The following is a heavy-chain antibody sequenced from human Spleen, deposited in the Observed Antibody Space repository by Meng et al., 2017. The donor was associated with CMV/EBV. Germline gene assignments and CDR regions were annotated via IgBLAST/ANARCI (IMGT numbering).Heavy chain of an antibody. CDR3: ARDFGLRFLEWLSPPKTYYYYYYGMDV. V-gene: IGHV1-2*02. Sequence: ASVKVSCKASGYTFTGYYMHWVRQAPGQGLEWMGWINPNSGGTNYAQKFQGRVTMTRDTSISTAYMELSRLRSDDTAVYYCARDFGLRFLEWLSPPKTYYYYYYGMDVWGQGTTVTVSS. J-gene: IGHJ6*02. CDR2: INPNSGGT. D-gene: IGHD3-3*01. CDR1: GYTFTGYY.